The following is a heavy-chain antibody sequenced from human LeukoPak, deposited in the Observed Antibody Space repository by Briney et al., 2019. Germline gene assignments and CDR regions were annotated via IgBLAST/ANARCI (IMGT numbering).Heavy chain of an antibody. CDR3: ATVMGSSPSTAYFAY. J-gene: IGHJ4*02. CDR2: ISNDGRHM. CDR1: GFIFSSYA. Sequence: PGGSLRLSCGGSGFIFSSYAINWVRQTPGKGLEWPSAISNDGRHMYYTDSVKGRFTTSRDNSRNTVYLQMNGLRVEDTAVYYCATVMGSSPSTAYFAYWGQGTLVTVSS. V-gene: IGHV3-23*01. D-gene: IGHD6-6*01.